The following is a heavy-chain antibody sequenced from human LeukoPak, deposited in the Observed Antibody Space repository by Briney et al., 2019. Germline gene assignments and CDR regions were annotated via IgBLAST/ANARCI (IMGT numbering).Heavy chain of an antibody. CDR3: ARGVNTVDP. Sequence: SQTLSLTCTVSGGSISIGGYHWSWIRQFPGKGLEWIGHLFHSGSTYYNPSLKSRVTISEDASKNQFSLKLSSVTAADTAVYYCARGVNTVDPWGQGTLVTVCS. CDR1: GGSISIGGYH. V-gene: IGHV4-31*03. CDR2: LFHSGST. J-gene: IGHJ5*02.